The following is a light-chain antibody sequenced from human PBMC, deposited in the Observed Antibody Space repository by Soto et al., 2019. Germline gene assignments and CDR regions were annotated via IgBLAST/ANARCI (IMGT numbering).Light chain of an antibody. V-gene: IGLV1-40*01. CDR3: QSFDSSLSGSV. CDR1: SSNIGAGYD. CDR2: TDR. Sequence: QAVVTQPPSVSGAPGQRVTIPCTGSSSNIGAGYDVHWYQQLPGTAPKLLIYTDRNRPSGVPDRFSGSKSGTSASLAITGLQADDEADYYCQSFDSSLSGSVFGGGTKLTVL. J-gene: IGLJ2*01.